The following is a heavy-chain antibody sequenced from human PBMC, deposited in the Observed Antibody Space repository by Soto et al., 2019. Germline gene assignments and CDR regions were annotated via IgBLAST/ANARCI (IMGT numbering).Heavy chain of an antibody. CDR2: IKTDASEK. CDR3: ARVSGYGSGNSVNHYLDC. CDR1: GFTLRSYW. V-gene: IGHV3-7*01. J-gene: IGHJ4*01. D-gene: IGHD3-10*01. Sequence: GGSLRLSCAASGFTLRSYWMSWVRQAPGKGLEWLATIKTDASEKKYVDSVKGRFTVFRDNAKNSLYLQMDSLRAEDTAVYYCARVSGYGSGNSVNHYLDCWGRGTLVTVS.